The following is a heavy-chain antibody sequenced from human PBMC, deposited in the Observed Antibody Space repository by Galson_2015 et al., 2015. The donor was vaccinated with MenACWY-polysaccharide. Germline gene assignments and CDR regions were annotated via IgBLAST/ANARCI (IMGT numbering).Heavy chain of an antibody. CDR2: ISASSGFT. CDR1: GYTFANYG. J-gene: IGHJ4*02. V-gene: IGHV1-18*01. Sequence: SVKVSCKASGYTFANYGISWLRQAPGQGLEWMGWISASSGFTNYAQKLQGRVIMTTDTSTSTAYMELRSLRSDDTATYYCAKDRSTGWYVYWSQGSLVTVSS. D-gene: IGHD6-19*01. CDR3: AKDRSTGWYVY.